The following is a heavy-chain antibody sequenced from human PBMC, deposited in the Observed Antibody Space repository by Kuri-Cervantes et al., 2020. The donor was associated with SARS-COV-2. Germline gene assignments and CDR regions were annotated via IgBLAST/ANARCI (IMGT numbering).Heavy chain of an antibody. CDR2: IYHSGST. D-gene: IGHD3-16*01. Sequence: ESLKISCAVSGYSISSGYYWGWIRQPPGKGLEWIGSIYHSGSTYYNPSLKSRVTISVDTSKNQFSLKLSSVTAADTAVYYCARASDYASDHYYYYGMDVWGQGTTVTVSS. CDR3: ARASDYASDHYYYYGMDV. CDR1: GYSISSGYY. J-gene: IGHJ6*02. V-gene: IGHV4-38-2*01.